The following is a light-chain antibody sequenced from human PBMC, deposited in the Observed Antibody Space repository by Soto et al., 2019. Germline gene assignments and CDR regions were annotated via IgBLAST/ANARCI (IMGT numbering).Light chain of an antibody. CDR2: GAS. V-gene: IGKV3-20*01. J-gene: IGKJ4*01. CDR3: QQYGSSPRT. Sequence: ENVLSQSPGTLSLSPGERATLSCRASQSVSSSYLAWYQQKPGQAPRLLIYGASSRATGIPDRFSGSGSGTDFTLTIARLEPEDFAVYYCQQYGSSPRTFGGGTKVAIK. CDR1: QSVSSSY.